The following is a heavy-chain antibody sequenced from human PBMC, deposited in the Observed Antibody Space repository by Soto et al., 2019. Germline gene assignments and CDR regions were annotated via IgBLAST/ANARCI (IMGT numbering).Heavy chain of an antibody. J-gene: IGHJ4*02. CDR1: GDSMTRGSYY. V-gene: IGHV4-39*02. D-gene: IGHD2-15*01. CDR3: ASAYCSGGSCYDLDY. CDR2: FYYTGST. Sequence: SETLSLTCVVSGDSMTRGSYYWAWIRQPPGKGLEWIGSFYYTGSTNYNPSLKSRVTVSADTSINHFSLRLTSVTAADTAVYYCASAYCSGGSCYDLDYWGQGTLVTVSS.